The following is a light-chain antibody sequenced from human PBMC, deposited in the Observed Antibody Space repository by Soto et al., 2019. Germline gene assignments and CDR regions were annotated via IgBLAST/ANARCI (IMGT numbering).Light chain of an antibody. CDR2: GAS. CDR1: ETVATN. Sequence: EVVMTQSPATLSVSPGERATLSCRASETVATNLAWYQQKPGQAPRLLISGASTRAAGISDRFRGSGSWTEFTLAISSLRSEESSIYYCQQYFEWPPMTFGQGTKVEI. V-gene: IGKV3-15*01. CDR3: QQYFEWPPMT. J-gene: IGKJ1*01.